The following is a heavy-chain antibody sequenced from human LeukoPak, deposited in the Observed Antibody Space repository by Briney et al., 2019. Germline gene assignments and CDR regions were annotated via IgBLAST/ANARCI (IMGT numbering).Heavy chain of an antibody. CDR1: GGTFSSYA. V-gene: IGHV1-69*01. J-gene: IGHJ6*03. Sequence: ASVKVSCKASGGTFSSYAISWVRQAPGQGLEWMGGIIPIFGTANYAQKFQGRVTITADESTSTAYMELSSLRSEDTAVYYCARDHYSACSGGSCYGYYYYYMDVWGKGTTVTISS. CDR2: IIPIFGTA. D-gene: IGHD2-15*01. CDR3: ARDHYSACSGGSCYGYYYYYMDV.